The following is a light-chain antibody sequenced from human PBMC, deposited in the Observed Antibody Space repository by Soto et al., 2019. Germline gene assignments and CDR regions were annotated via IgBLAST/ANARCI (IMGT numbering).Light chain of an antibody. CDR3: SSYAGSNNPVV. Sequence: QSALTQPPSASGSPGQSVTISCTGTSSDVGGYNYVSWYQQHPGKAPKLMIYGVSKRPSGVPDRFSGSKSGNTASLTVSGLQAEDEADYYCSSYAGSNNPVVFGGGTKLTVL. CDR2: GVS. V-gene: IGLV2-8*01. CDR1: SSDVGGYNY. J-gene: IGLJ2*01.